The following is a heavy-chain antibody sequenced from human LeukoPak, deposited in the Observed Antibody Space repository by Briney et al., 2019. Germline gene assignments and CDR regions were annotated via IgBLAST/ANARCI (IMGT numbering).Heavy chain of an antibody. Sequence: ASVKVSCKASGYSFSSYGISWVRQAPEQGLEWMGWTSAYNGNTNYAQKFQDRVTMTTDTSTSTAYMELRSLRSDDTAVYYCARDSASRGYSYGSGKYFDSWGQGTLVTVSS. CDR3: ARDSASRGYSYGSGKYFDS. V-gene: IGHV1-18*01. D-gene: IGHD5-18*01. CDR1: GYSFSSYG. J-gene: IGHJ4*02. CDR2: TSAYNGNT.